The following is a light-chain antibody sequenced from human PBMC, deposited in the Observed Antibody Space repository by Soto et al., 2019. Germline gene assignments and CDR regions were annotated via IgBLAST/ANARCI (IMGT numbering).Light chain of an antibody. CDR3: QSFDSSLSEV. J-gene: IGLJ2*01. Sequence: QSVLTQPPSVSGAPGQRVTIPCTGNSPNIGAGYDVHWYQQLPGTAPKLLIYGSRNRPSGVPDRFSGSKSGTSASLAITGLQAEDEADYYCQSFDSSLSEVFGGGTKVTVL. CDR2: GSR. V-gene: IGLV1-40*01. CDR1: SPNIGAGYD.